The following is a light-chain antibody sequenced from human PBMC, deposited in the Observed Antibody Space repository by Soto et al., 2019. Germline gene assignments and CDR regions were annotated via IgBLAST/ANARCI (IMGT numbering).Light chain of an antibody. CDR2: DVS. Sequence: QSALTQPRSVSGSPGQSVTISCNGTSSDVGGYNYVSWYQQHPGKAPKLMIYDVSKRPSGVPDRFSGSKSGNTASLTISGLQAEDEADYYCCSSAGSYVFGTGTKLTVL. CDR1: SSDVGGYNY. CDR3: CSSAGSYV. J-gene: IGLJ1*01. V-gene: IGLV2-11*01.